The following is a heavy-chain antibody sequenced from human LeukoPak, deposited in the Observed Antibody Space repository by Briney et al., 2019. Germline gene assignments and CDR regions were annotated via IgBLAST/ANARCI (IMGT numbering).Heavy chain of an antibody. CDR1: GFTSSDYS. D-gene: IGHD2-2*01. CDR3: ARDTKYAFDN. Sequence: PGGSLRLSCAASGFTSSDYSMNWVRQAPGKGLEWISYVGISSGNTKYADSVKGRFTISGDKAKNSLYLQMNSLRVEDTAVYYCARDTKYAFDNWGQGTLVTVSS. J-gene: IGHJ4*02. V-gene: IGHV3-48*01. CDR2: VGISSGNT.